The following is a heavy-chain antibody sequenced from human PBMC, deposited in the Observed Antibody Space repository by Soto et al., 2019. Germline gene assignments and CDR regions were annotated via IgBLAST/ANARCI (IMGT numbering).Heavy chain of an antibody. D-gene: IGHD2-8*01. CDR2: IIPVLDVR. J-gene: IGHJ5*02. CDR1: GDSFDSYT. CDR3: AARSCTTTTCLHPGPS. Sequence: QVPLVQSGAEVKKPGSSVKVSCKASGDSFDSYTFSWVRRAPGQGLECMGRIIPVLDVRTYSQTLQGRVTSTADNSTYPVYMELSSLPSEDTALYYCAARSCTTTTCLHPGPSWGQGRLVGVSS. V-gene: IGHV1-69*02.